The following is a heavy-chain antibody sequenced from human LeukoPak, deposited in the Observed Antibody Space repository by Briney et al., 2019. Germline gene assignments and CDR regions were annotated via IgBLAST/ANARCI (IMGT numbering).Heavy chain of an antibody. V-gene: IGHV3-7*03. CDR2: IKQDGNEK. CDR1: GFTFSIYW. J-gene: IGHJ4*02. Sequence: GGSLRLSCAASGFTFSIYWMSWVRQAPGKGLEWVANIKQDGNEKYYVDSVKGRFTISRDNSKNTLYLQMNSLRAEDTAVYYCAKDFIHYGHPYYYWGQGTLVTVSS. D-gene: IGHD3-10*01. CDR3: AKDFIHYGHPYYY.